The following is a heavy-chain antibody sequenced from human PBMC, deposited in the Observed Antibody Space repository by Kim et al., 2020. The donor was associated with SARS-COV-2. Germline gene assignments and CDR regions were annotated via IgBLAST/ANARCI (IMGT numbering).Heavy chain of an antibody. J-gene: IGHJ6*02. V-gene: IGHV3-74*01. CDR2: ISSDGSTT. Sequence: GGSLRLSCAASGFTFSNYWINCFLHAPLKGLFLVSRISSDGSTTHYADSVKGRFTLSRDNAENTLFLQMNSLRAEDTAVYYCARGMFRNGFDVWGQGTTVTVSS. CDR3: ARGMFRNGFDV. D-gene: IGHD3-10*02. CDR1: GFTFSNYW.